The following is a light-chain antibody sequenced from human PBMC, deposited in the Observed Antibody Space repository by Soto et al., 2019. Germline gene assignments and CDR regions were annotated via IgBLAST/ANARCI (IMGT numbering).Light chain of an antibody. V-gene: IGKV4-1*01. J-gene: IGKJ1*01. CDR1: QSVFYSSNNKNY. CDR3: QQYYSTWT. CDR2: WAS. Sequence: DIVMTQSPDSLAVSLGERATINCKSSQSVFYSSNNKNYLAWYQQKPGQPPKLLIYWASIRESGVPDRFSGSGSATDFTLTISCLQAEDVAVYYCQQYYSTWTFGQGTKVEIK.